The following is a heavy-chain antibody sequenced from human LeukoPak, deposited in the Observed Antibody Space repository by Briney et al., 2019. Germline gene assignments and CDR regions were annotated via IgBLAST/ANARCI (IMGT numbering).Heavy chain of an antibody. Sequence: SETLSLTCTVSGGSISSGGYYWSWIRQHPGKGLEWIGYIYYSGSTYYNPSLKSRVTISVDRSKNQFSLKLSSVTAADTAVYYCARGGRKNWFDPWGQGTLVTVSS. CDR3: ARGGRKNWFDP. CDR1: GGSISSGGYY. CDR2: IYYSGST. J-gene: IGHJ5*02. V-gene: IGHV4-31*03.